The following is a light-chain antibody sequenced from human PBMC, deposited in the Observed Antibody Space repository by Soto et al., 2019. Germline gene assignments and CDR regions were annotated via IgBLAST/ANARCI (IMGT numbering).Light chain of an antibody. J-gene: IGKJ4*01. CDR3: QQYYDYPPLI. CDR2: GAS. Sequence: EIVMTQSPATLSVSPGERATLSCRASRYINRKLAWYQQKPGQAPRLLISGASTRATGIPARFSCSGSGTEFTLTISSLQSEDFAVYYCQQYYDYPPLIFGGGTKVEIK. CDR1: RYINRK. V-gene: IGKV3-15*01.